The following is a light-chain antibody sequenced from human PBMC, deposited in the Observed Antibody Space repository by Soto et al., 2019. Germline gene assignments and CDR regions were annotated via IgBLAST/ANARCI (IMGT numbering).Light chain of an antibody. J-gene: IGKJ1*01. Sequence: DIQMTQSPSTLSASVGDRVTITCRASQSISSWLAWYQQKPGKAPKVLIYDASSFDSGVPSRFSGSGSGTEFTLTISSLQPDDFATYYCQQYNTYSRTFGQGTKVDIK. CDR3: QQYNTYSRT. V-gene: IGKV1-5*01. CDR1: QSISSW. CDR2: DAS.